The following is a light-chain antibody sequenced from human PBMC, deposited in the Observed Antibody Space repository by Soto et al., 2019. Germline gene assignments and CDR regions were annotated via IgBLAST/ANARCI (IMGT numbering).Light chain of an antibody. CDR2: DAS. CDR1: QSISSW. V-gene: IGKV1-5*01. J-gene: IGKJ4*01. Sequence: DIQMTQSPSTLSASVGDRVTITCRASQSISSWLAWYQQTPGKAPKLLIYDASSLDTGVPSRFSGSGSGTEFTLTISSLQDDDFETYYCQQYNSYHLTFGGGTKVDLK. CDR3: QQYNSYHLT.